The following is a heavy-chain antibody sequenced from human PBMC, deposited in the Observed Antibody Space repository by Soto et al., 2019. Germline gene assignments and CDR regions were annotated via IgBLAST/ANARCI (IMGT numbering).Heavy chain of an antibody. Sequence: QVQLVESGGGVVQPGTSLRLSCVGSGFTFRSFVIHWVRQAPGRGLEWVALTSYDGTNKYFGDSVKGRFTISRDNSRNTVDLQMDSLRLEDTALYYCARWGTTGGLEVWGQGTLVSVSS. J-gene: IGHJ4*02. CDR3: ARWGTTGGLEV. V-gene: IGHV3-30*19. CDR1: GFTFRSFV. CDR2: TSYDGTNK. D-gene: IGHD3-16*01.